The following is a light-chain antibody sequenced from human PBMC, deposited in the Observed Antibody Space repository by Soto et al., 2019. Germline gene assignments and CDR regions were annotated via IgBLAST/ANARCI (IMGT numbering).Light chain of an antibody. CDR2: EVS. J-gene: IGLJ2*01. CDR3: CSYADRTSVV. V-gene: IGLV2-23*02. CDR1: SSDVGSYNL. Sequence: QAVVTQPASVSGSPGQSITISCTGTSSDVGSYNLVSWYQQHPGKAPKFIIYEVSKRPSGVSNRFSGSKSGNTASLTISGLQAEDEADYYCCSYADRTSVVFGGGTKLTVL.